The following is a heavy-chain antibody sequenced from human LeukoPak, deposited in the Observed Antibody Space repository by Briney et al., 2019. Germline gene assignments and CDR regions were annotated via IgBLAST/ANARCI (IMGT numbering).Heavy chain of an antibody. Sequence: GGSLRLSCAASGFTFKTYTMHWVRQAPGMGLEWVSSISSSSSYIFYADSVKGRFTISRDNAKNSLYLQMNSLRAEDTAVYYCARDRDASGRSFDYWGQGTLVTVSS. J-gene: IGHJ4*02. CDR1: GFTFKTYT. V-gene: IGHV3-21*01. D-gene: IGHD3-10*01. CDR2: ISSSSSYI. CDR3: ARDRDASGRSFDY.